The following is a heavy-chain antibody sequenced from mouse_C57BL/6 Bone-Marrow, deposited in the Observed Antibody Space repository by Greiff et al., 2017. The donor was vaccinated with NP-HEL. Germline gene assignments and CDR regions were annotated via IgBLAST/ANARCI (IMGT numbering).Heavy chain of an antibody. Sequence: EVHLVESGGGLVQPGGSLSLSCAASGFTFTDYYMSWVRQPPGKALEWLGFIRNKANGYTTEYSASVKGRFTISRDNSQSILYLQMNALRAEDSATYYCARLSTTVATYWGQGTLVTVSA. J-gene: IGHJ3*01. D-gene: IGHD1-1*01. CDR1: GFTFTDYY. CDR3: ARLSTTVATY. CDR2: IRNKANGYTT. V-gene: IGHV7-3*01.